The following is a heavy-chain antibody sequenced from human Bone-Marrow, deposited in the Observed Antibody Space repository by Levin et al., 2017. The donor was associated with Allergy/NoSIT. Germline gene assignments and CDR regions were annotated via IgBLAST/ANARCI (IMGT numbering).Heavy chain of an antibody. V-gene: IGHV1-2*02. CDR1: GDTSIRY. Sequence: ASVKVSCEASGDTSIRYIHWVRQAPGQGLQWMGWVDLNSGDSNSAQKFRGRVTMTRDTSIRAVYMDLSSLTSDDTAVYFCTTSPHHGYSYDWFDPWGQGTQVTVSS. J-gene: IGHJ5*02. D-gene: IGHD5-24*01. CDR3: TTSPHHGYSYDWFDP. CDR2: VDLNSGDS.